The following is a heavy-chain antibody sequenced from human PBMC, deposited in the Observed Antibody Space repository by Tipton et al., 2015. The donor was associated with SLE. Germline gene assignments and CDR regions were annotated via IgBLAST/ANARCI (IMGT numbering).Heavy chain of an antibody. D-gene: IGHD6-13*01. CDR2: VHHTGGN. CDR1: GLSMTTRPW. CDR3: ARGPYGAAASYDY. V-gene: IGHV4-4*02. Sequence: TLSLTCSVAGLSMTTRPWWTWVRQPPGKGLEWVGEVHHTGGNNYNPSLKSRVTMSLDTSKNQFSLKLNSVTAADTAVYYCARGPYGAAASYDYWGQGTLVTVSS. J-gene: IGHJ4*02.